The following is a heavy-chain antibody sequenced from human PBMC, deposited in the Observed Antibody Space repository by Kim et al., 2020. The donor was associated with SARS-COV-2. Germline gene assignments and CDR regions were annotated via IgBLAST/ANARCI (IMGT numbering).Heavy chain of an antibody. D-gene: IGHD3-9*01. CDR3: ARDQRHWYDILTRGWFDP. J-gene: IGHJ5*02. Sequence: SETLSLTCTVSGGSISSGGYYWSWIRQPPGKGLEWIGYIYYSGSTYYNPSLKSRVTISVDTSKNQFSLKLSSVTAADTAVYYCARDQRHWYDILTRGWFDPGGQGTLVTVSS. V-gene: IGHV4-31*03. CDR1: GGSISSGGYY. CDR2: IYYSGST.